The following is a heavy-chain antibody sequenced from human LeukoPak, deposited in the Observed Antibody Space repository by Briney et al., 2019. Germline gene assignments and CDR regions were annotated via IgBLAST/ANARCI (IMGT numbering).Heavy chain of an antibody. J-gene: IGHJ3*02. CDR1: GYTFTSYD. D-gene: IGHD3-3*01. CDR3: ARHMREFWSRRQPGDAFDI. CDR2: ISTYNYNT. Sequence: ASVKVSCKTSGYTFTSYDITWVRQAPGQGLEWMGYISTYNYNTHHSQKFQGRVFKSTDSSSGTAYMDLQSLTSDDTAVYYCARHMREFWSRRQPGDAFDIWGQGTMVTVSS. V-gene: IGHV1-18*01.